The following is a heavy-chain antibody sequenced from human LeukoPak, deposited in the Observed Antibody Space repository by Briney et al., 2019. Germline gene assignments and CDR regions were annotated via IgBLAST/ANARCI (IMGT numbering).Heavy chain of an antibody. CDR2: IYYSGNT. Sequence: KSSETLSLTCTVSGGFISSDIYYWVWVRQPPGKGLEWIGSIYYSGNTDYNPTLKSRVTISVDTSKNQFSLKVSSVTAADTAVYHCARTPRTQYGSGKYWGLNWFDPWGQGTLVTVSS. CDR3: ARTPRTQYGSGKYWGLNWFDP. D-gene: IGHD3-10*01. CDR1: GGFISSDIYY. J-gene: IGHJ5*02. V-gene: IGHV4-39*01.